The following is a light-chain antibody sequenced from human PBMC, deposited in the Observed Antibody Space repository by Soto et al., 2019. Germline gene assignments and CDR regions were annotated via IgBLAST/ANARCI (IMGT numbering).Light chain of an antibody. Sequence: QAVVTQPPSVSGAPGQRVTISCTGSSSNIGTNYGVHWYQQFPGTAPKLLIYGNSNRPSGVPDRFSASKSGTSASLAITGLQAEDEADYYCQSYDSSLNGGRFGGGTKLTVL. V-gene: IGLV1-40*01. CDR2: GNS. J-gene: IGLJ2*01. CDR3: QSYDSSLNGGR. CDR1: SSNIGTNYG.